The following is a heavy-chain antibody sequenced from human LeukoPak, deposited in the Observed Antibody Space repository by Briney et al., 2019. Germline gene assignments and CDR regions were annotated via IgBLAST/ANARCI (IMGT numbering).Heavy chain of an antibody. V-gene: IGHV4-59*01. CDR3: ARGRVDVDY. D-gene: IGHD3/OR15-3a*01. CDR2: IYYTGDT. CDR1: GGFISGYY. Sequence: SETLSLTCTVSGGFISGYYRSWIRQPPGKGLEWIGYIYYTGDTNYNPSLKSRVTISVDSSKNQFSLKLSSVTAADTAVYYCARGRVDVDYWGQGTLVTVSS. J-gene: IGHJ4*02.